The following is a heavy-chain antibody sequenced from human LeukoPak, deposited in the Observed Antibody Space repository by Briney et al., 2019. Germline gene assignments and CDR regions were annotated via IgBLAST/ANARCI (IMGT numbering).Heavy chain of an antibody. CDR1: GFTFSSYG. V-gene: IGHV3-30*02. CDR2: IRYDGSNK. J-gene: IGHJ4*02. CDR3: ESCCYSHY. D-gene: IGHD2-2*02. Sequence: SGGSLRLSCAASGFTFSSYGMHWVRQAPGKGLEWVAFIRYDGSNKYYADSVKGRFTISRDNSKNTLYLQMNSLRAEDTAVYHCESCCYSHYWGQGTLVTVSS.